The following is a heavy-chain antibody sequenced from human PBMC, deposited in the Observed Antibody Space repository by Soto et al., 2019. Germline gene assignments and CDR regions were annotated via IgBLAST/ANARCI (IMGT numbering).Heavy chain of an antibody. V-gene: IGHV3-74*01. CDR1: GFTFSSYW. Sequence: EVQLVESGGGLVQPGGSLRLSCAASGFTFSSYWMHWVRQVPGKRLVWVSSIKSDGTSTDYADSVKGRFTISRDNAKSRLYLQMNSLRVEDTAVYYCVRDRSTCKDYWGQGTLVTVSS. CDR3: VRDRSTCKDY. D-gene: IGHD2-2*01. J-gene: IGHJ4*02. CDR2: IKSDGTST.